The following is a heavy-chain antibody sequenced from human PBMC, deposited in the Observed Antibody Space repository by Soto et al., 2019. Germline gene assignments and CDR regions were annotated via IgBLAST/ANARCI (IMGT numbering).Heavy chain of an antibody. CDR3: AKDKGVFNWATSYFDY. D-gene: IGHD1-1*01. Sequence: VGSLRLSCAASGFTFSNYAMHWVRQAPGKGPEWVALTSYDGNNEYYTDSVKGRFTISRDNSKNTLFLQMNSPRPEDTAVYYCAKDKGVFNWATSYFDYWGQGALVTVSS. CDR2: TSYDGNNE. J-gene: IGHJ4*02. V-gene: IGHV3-30*18. CDR1: GFTFSNYA.